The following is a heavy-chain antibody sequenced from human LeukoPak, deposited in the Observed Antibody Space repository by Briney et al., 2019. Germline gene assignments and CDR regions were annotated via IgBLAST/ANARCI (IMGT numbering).Heavy chain of an antibody. J-gene: IGHJ4*02. CDR2: IYYSGST. CDR3: ARHHKYGSTAAHFDY. CDR1: GGSISSSSYY. Sequence: SETLSLTCTVSGGSISSSSYYWGWIRQPPGKGLEWIGSIYYSGSTYYNPSLKSRVTISVDTSKNQFSLKLSSVTAADTAVYYCARHHKYGSTAAHFDYWGQGTLVTVSS. D-gene: IGHD2-2*01. V-gene: IGHV4-39*01.